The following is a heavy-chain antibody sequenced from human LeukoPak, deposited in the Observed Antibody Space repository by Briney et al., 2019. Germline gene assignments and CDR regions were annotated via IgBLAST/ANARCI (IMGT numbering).Heavy chain of an antibody. J-gene: IGHJ4*02. CDR3: VAGTTY. Sequence: GGSLRLSCAASGFTFSNFWMTWVRQAPGKGLEWVAIIKQDGSQKYYVDSVKGRFTISRDNARNLLYLQMNSLRAEDTAVYWAVAGTTYWGQGTLVTVSS. CDR1: GFTFSNFW. V-gene: IGHV3-7*05. D-gene: IGHD6-19*01. CDR2: IKQDGSQK.